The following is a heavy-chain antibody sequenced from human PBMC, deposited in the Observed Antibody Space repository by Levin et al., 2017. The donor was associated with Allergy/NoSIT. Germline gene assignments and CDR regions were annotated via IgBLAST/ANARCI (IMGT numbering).Heavy chain of an antibody. CDR2: INPNSGGT. J-gene: IGHJ4*02. V-gene: IGHV1-2*02. CDR1: GYTFTGYF. CDR3: ARGKIGGDDFDY. Sequence: GGSLRLSCKASGYTFTGYFMHWVRQAPGHGLEWMGYINPNSGGTNFAQRFQGRVTMTRDTSISTAYMELSRLRSDDTAVYYCARGKIGGDDFDYWGQGALVTVSS. D-gene: IGHD5-12*01.